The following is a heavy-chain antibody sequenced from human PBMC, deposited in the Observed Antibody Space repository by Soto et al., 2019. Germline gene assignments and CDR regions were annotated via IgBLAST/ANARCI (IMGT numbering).Heavy chain of an antibody. D-gene: IGHD2-15*01. CDR1: GGSFSGYY. CDR3: ARGQFKRGGSCYSN. Sequence: SETLSLTCAVYGGSFSGYYWSWIRQPPGKGLEWIGEINHSGSTNYNPSLKSRVTISVDTSKNQFSLKLSSVTAADTAVYYCARGQFKRGGSCYSNWGQGTLVTVSS. CDR2: INHSGST. V-gene: IGHV4-34*01. J-gene: IGHJ4*02.